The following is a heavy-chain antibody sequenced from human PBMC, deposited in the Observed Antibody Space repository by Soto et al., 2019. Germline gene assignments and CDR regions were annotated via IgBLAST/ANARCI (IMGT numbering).Heavy chain of an antibody. J-gene: IGHJ5*02. CDR3: ARAPGGCSGGSCYHNWFDP. V-gene: IGHV1-18*01. Sequence: QVQLVQSGAEVKKPGASVKVSCKASGYTFTSYGISWVRQAPGQGLEWMGWISAYNGNTNYAQKLQGRVTMTTDTSTRTAYMELRSLRTDDTAAYYCARAPGGCSGGSCYHNWFDPWGQGTLVTVSS. CDR2: ISAYNGNT. CDR1: GYTFTSYG. D-gene: IGHD2-15*01.